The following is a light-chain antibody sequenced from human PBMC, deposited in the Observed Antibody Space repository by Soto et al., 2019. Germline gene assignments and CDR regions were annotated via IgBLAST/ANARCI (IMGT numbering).Light chain of an antibody. V-gene: IGKV3-20*01. CDR3: QQYGSSPLT. CDR2: GAS. CDR1: QSVSSSY. J-gene: IGKJ4*02. Sequence: EIVLTQSPGTLSLSPEERATLSCRASQSVSSSYLAWYQQKPGQAPRLLTYGASSRATGIPDSFSGSGSGTDFTLTISRLEREDFAVYYCQQYGSSPLTFGGGTKVEIK.